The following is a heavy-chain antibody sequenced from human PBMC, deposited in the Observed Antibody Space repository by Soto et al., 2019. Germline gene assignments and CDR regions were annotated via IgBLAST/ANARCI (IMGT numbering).Heavy chain of an antibody. CDR1: EYRFTNYW. V-gene: IGHV5-51*01. J-gene: IGHJ3*02. CDR3: ARKDIVATIWTFDI. CDR2: IYPGDSDT. Sequence: GESQKHSNKSSEYRFTNYWTGWVRQITGKGLEWMGIIYPGDSDTRYSPSFQGQVTISADKSISTAYLQWSSLKASDTAMYYCARKDIVATIWTFDIWGQGTMVTVS. D-gene: IGHD5-12*01.